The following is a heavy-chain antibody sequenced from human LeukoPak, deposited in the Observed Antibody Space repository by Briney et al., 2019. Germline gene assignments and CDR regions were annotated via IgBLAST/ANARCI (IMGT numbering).Heavy chain of an antibody. D-gene: IGHD6-19*01. Sequence: PSETLSLTCTGSGDSITNSPYYWVWIRQSPGTGLEWIGSISYSGSAYYNPSLKSRVSMFLEAPKNQFSLELTSVTAADTAVYYCARYGVSGRSSGWYGGGYYYMDVWGKGTTVAVSS. V-gene: IGHV4-39*01. CDR2: ISYSGSA. CDR1: GDSITNSPYY. J-gene: IGHJ6*03. CDR3: ARYGVSGRSSGWYGGGYYYMDV.